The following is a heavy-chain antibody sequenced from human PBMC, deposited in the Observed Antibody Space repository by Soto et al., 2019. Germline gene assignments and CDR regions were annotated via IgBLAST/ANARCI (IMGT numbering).Heavy chain of an antibody. V-gene: IGHV4-34*01. J-gene: IGHJ4*02. Sequence: QVQLQQWGAGLLKPSETLSLTCAVYGASFSGYYWSWIRQPPGKGLEWIGEINHSGSTNYNPSLKSRVTISVDTSKNQFSLKLSSVTAADTAVYYCARGYSSGWGGYWGQGTLVTVSS. CDR1: GASFSGYY. CDR2: INHSGST. CDR3: ARGYSSGWGGY. D-gene: IGHD6-19*01.